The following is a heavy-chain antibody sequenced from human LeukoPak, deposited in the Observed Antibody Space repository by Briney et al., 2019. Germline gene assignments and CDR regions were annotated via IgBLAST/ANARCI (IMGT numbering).Heavy chain of an antibody. D-gene: IGHD6-13*01. CDR3: ARDEGGGSLTDY. V-gene: IGHV4-34*01. CDR2: INHSGST. Sequence: PSETLSLTCAVYGGSFSGYYWSWIRQPPGKGLEWIGEINHSGSTNYNPSLKSRVTISVDTSKNQFSLKLSSVTAADTAVYYCARDEGGGSLTDYWGQGTLVTVSS. CDR1: GGSFSGYY. J-gene: IGHJ4*02.